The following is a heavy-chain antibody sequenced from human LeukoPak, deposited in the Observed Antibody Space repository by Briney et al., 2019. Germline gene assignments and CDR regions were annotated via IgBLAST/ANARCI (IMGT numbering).Heavy chain of an antibody. D-gene: IGHD3-22*01. CDR3: VRASGYYDSSGYPGQMDV. CDR1: AGSISSFY. CDR2: IYYSGST. Sequence: PSETLSLTCTVSAGSISSFYWSWIRQPPGKGLEWLGYIYYSGSTNYNPSLKSRVTISVDTSKNQFSLKLSSVTAADTAVYYCVRASGYYDSSGYPGQMDVWGKGTTVTVSS. J-gene: IGHJ6*04. V-gene: IGHV4-59*01.